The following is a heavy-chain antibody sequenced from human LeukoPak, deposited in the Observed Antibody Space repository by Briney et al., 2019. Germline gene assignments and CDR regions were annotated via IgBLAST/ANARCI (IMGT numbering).Heavy chain of an antibody. CDR1: GLNFRDYG. CDR3: ARDLSATWYSLAY. J-gene: IGHJ4*02. V-gene: IGHV3-20*04. CDR2: INWDGENT. Sequence: GGFLRLSCSGSGLNFRDYGLSWVRQAPGKGLEWVSGINWDGENTAYADSVKGRFTISRDNADNAVYLQMDSLRVEDTALYYCARDLSATWYSLAYWGRGTLVTVSS. D-gene: IGHD2-15*01.